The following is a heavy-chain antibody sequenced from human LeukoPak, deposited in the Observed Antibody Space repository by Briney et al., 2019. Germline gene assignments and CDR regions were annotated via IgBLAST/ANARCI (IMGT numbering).Heavy chain of an antibody. Sequence: ASVKVSCKASGYTFTSYDINWVRQATGQGLEWMGWMNPNSGNTGYAQKFQGRVTMTRNTSISTAYMELSSLRSDDTAVYYCARVFGCSSTSCYVSWFDPWGQGTLVTVSS. D-gene: IGHD2-2*01. J-gene: IGHJ5*02. CDR3: ARVFGCSSTSCYVSWFDP. CDR2: MNPNSGNT. V-gene: IGHV1-8*01. CDR1: GYTFTSYD.